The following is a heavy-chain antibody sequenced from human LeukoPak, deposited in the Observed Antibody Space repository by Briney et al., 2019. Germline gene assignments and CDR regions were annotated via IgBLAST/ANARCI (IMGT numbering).Heavy chain of an antibody. CDR2: ISSSSSTI. CDR3: AKGGTMIVLSPLDP. V-gene: IGHV3-48*04. CDR1: GFTFSSYS. J-gene: IGHJ5*02. D-gene: IGHD3-22*01. Sequence: QTGGSLRLSCAASGFTFSSYSMNWVRQAPGKGLEWVSYISSSSSTIYYADSVKGRFTISRDNSENSLYLQMNSLRTEDTALYYCAKGGTMIVLSPLDPWGQGTLVTVSS.